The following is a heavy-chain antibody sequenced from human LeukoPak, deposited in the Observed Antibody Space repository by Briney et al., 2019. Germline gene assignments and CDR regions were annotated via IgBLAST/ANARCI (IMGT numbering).Heavy chain of an antibody. J-gene: IGHJ4*02. CDR3: AIDSSGYYYFDY. D-gene: IGHD3-22*01. CDR2: IIPIFGTA. CDR1: GGTFSSYA. V-gene: IGHV1-69*05. Sequence: GASVKVSCKASGGTFSSYAISWVRQAPGQGLEWMGRIIPIFGTANYAQKFQGRVTITTDESTSTAYMELSSLRSEDTAVYYCAIDSSGYYYFDYWGQVTLVTVSS.